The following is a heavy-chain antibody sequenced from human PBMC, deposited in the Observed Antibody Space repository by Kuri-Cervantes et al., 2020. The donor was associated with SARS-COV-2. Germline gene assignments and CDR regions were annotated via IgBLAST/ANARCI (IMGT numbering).Heavy chain of an antibody. Sequence: KVSCKGSGFRFTTYWIGWVRLMPGKGLEWMAIIYPTDSDTRYSPSFQGQVTISADKSISTAYLQWSSLKASDSAMYYCARTRGSYYTDAFDLWGQGTMVTVSS. CDR1: GFRFTTYW. D-gene: IGHD1-26*01. V-gene: IGHV5-51*01. J-gene: IGHJ3*01. CDR3: ARTRGSYYTDAFDL. CDR2: IYPTDSDT.